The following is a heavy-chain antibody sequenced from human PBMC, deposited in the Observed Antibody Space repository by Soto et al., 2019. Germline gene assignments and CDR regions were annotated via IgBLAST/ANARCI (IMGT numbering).Heavy chain of an antibody. CDR3: ARCSYLDY. J-gene: IGHJ4*02. D-gene: IGHD2-15*01. CDR2: ISGSDGKT. CDR1: GFGCGSYA. Sequence: DVKLWESGGGLVQPGGSLRLSCAASGFGCGSYALSWVRQAPGKGLEWVSTISGSDGKTFYADSVKGRFSISSDTSQSTLYLQINSLRPDDRAMYNSARCSYLDYSGQGTRVTVST. V-gene: IGHV3-23*01.